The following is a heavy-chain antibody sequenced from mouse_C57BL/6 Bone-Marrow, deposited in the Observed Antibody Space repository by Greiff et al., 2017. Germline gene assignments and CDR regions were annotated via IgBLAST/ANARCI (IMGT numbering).Heavy chain of an antibody. Sequence: QVQLKQPGAELVRPGTSVKLSCKASGYTFTSYWMHWVKQRPGQGLEWIGVIDPSDSYTNYNQKFKGKATLTVDTSSSTAYMQLSSLTSEDSAVYYCATHGSSLFDYWGQGTTLTVSS. D-gene: IGHD1-1*01. CDR1: GYTFTSYW. CDR3: ATHGSSLFDY. J-gene: IGHJ2*01. V-gene: IGHV1-59*01. CDR2: IDPSDSYT.